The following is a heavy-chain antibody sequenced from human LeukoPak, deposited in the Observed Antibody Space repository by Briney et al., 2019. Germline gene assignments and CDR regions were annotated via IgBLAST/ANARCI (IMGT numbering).Heavy chain of an antibody. CDR2: ISSSSSLI. J-gene: IGHJ6*03. V-gene: IGHV3-21*01. D-gene: IGHD6-13*01. CDR3: AKVDRGDYSSSPVPYYNYYMNV. CDR1: GFTSSYYS. Sequence: GGSLRLSCAASGFTSSYYSMNWVRQAPGRGLEWVSCISSSSSLIFYSDSVRGRFTISRDNAKNLLYLHMNSLRVEDTAVYYCAKVDRGDYSSSPVPYYNYYMNVWGKGTTVTVSS.